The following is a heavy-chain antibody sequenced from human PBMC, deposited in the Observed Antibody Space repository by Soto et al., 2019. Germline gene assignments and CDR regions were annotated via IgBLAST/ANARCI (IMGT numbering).Heavy chain of an antibody. CDR1: GYTFTNFG. CDR3: ARALGYSGYAGMDV. CDR2: ISAYNGNT. J-gene: IGHJ6*02. Sequence: ASVKVSCKASGYTFTNFGSSWVRQAPGQGLEWMGWISAYNGNTNYAQKLQGRVTMTTDTSTSTAYMELRSLRSDDTAVYYCARALGYSGYAGMDVWGQGTTVTVSS. D-gene: IGHD5-12*01. V-gene: IGHV1-18*01.